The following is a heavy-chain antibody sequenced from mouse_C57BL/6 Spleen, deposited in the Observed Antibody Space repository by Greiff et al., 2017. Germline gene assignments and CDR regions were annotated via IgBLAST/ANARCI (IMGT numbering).Heavy chain of an antibody. CDR3: VRQPIYYGYAMDY. CDR2: IRSKSNNYAT. V-gene: IGHV10-1*01. J-gene: IGHJ4*01. D-gene: IGHD2-1*01. Sequence: EADGGLVQPKGSLKLSCAASGFSFNTYAMNWVRQAPGKGLDWVARIRSKSNNYATYYADSVKDRFTISRDDSESMLYLQMNNLKTEDTAMYYGVRQPIYYGYAMDYWGQETSATFSS. CDR1: GFSFNTYA.